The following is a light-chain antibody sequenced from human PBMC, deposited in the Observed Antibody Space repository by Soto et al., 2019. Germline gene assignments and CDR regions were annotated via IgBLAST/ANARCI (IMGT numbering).Light chain of an antibody. CDR1: SSDVGGYNY. V-gene: IGLV2-14*01. CDR2: EVS. Sequence: QSALTQPASVAGSPGQSITISCTGTSSDVGGYNYVSWYQHHPGKAPKLMIYEVSSRPSGVSHRFSGSKSGNAASLIIAGLQADDEAYYYCSSDTSSSTDVFGTGTKLTVL. CDR3: SSDTSSSTDV. J-gene: IGLJ1*01.